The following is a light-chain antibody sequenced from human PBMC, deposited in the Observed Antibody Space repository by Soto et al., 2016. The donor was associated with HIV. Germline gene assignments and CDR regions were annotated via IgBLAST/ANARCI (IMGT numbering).Light chain of an antibody. Sequence: SSELTQDPAVSVALGQTVRITCQGDSLRNSCANWYHQKPGQAPILLIYGKNNRPSGIPDRFSGSSSGNIVSLTISGAQAEDEADYYCNSHDSTTNHVVFGGGTKLTVL. J-gene: IGLJ2*01. CDR2: GKN. CDR1: SLRNSC. CDR3: NSHDSTTNHVV. V-gene: IGLV3-19*01.